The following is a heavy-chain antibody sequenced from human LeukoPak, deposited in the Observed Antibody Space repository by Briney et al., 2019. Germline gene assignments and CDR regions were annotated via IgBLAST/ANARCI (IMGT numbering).Heavy chain of an antibody. V-gene: IGHV3-30*02. D-gene: IGHD3-10*01. J-gene: IGHJ4*02. CDR1: GFTFSSYV. Sequence: PGGSLRLSCAASGFTFSSYVMHWVRQAPGKGLEWVTFIRYDESNKYYADSVKGRFTISRDNSKNTLYLQMNSLRAEDTAVYYCARDSSTYYYGSGSYGGSVDYWGQGTLVTVSS. CDR2: IRYDESNK. CDR3: ARDSSTYYYGSGSYGGSVDY.